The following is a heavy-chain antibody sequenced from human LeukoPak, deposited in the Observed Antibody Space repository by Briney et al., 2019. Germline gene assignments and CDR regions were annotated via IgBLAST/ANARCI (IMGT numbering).Heavy chain of an antibody. CDR3: AKDVGSGSYYGTLFDY. CDR1: GFTFDDYA. J-gene: IGHJ4*02. D-gene: IGHD3-10*01. CDR2: ISWNSGSI. Sequence: PGRSLRLSCAASGFTFDDYAMHWVRQAPGKGLEWVSGISWNSGSIGYADSVKGRFTISRDNAKNSLYLQMNSLRAEDTALYYCAKDVGSGSYYGTLFDYWGQGTLVTVSS. V-gene: IGHV3-9*01.